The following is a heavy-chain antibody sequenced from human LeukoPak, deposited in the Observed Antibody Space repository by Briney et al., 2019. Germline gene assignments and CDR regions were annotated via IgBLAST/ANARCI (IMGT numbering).Heavy chain of an antibody. V-gene: IGHV1-2*02. Sequence: GASVKVSCKASGYTFTGYYMHWVRQAPGQGLEWMGWINPNSGGTSYAQKFQGRVTMTRDTSVTTAYMELSRLRSDDTAAYYCARYSGYDEPFEYWGQGTLVTVSS. D-gene: IGHD5-12*01. CDR3: ARYSGYDEPFEY. J-gene: IGHJ4*02. CDR1: GYTFTGYY. CDR2: INPNSGGT.